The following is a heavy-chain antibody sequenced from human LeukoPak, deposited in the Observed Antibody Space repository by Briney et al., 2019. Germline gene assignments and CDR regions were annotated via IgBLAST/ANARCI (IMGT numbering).Heavy chain of an antibody. CDR1: GFTFSSYS. CDR2: ISGSGGST. D-gene: IGHD2-2*01. Sequence: HPGGSLRLSCVASGFTFSSYSMNWVRQAPGKGLEWVSAISGSGGSTYYADSVKGRFTISRDNSKNTLYLQMNSLRAEDTAVYYCAKSLRRYCSSTSCLGPLDYWGQGTLVTVSS. V-gene: IGHV3-23*01. J-gene: IGHJ4*02. CDR3: AKSLRRYCSSTSCLGPLDY.